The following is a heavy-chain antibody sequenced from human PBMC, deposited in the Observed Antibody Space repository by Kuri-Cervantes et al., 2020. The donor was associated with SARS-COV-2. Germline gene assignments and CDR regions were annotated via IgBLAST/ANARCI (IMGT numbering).Heavy chain of an antibody. CDR2: IKHSGST. CDR3: AREDILTGYQAFDY. Sequence: ESLKISCAVYGWSFSGYYWSWVRQPPGKGLEWIGEIKHSGSTNYNPSLKKRVFTTVITSKNQFSLKLSSVTTADTAVYYCAREDILTGYQAFDYWGQGTLVTVSS. V-gene: IGHV4-34*01. J-gene: IGHJ4*02. CDR1: GWSFSGYY. D-gene: IGHD3-9*01.